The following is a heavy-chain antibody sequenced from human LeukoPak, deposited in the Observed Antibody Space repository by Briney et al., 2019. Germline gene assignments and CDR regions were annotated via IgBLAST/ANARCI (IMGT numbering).Heavy chain of an antibody. D-gene: IGHD3-10*01. Sequence: GGSLRLSCAASGFTFSSYAMSWVRQAPGKGLEWVSAISGSGGSTYYADSVKGRFTISRDNSKNTLYLQMNGRRAEDTAVYYCAKDLPVRYYFDYWGQGTLVTVSS. CDR1: GFTFSSYA. CDR2: ISGSGGST. J-gene: IGHJ4*02. CDR3: AKDLPVRYYFDY. V-gene: IGHV3-23*01.